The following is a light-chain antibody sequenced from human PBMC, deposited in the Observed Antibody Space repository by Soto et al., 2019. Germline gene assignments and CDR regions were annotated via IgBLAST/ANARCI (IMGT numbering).Light chain of an antibody. CDR1: SSGVGGYNY. J-gene: IGLJ3*02. CDR2: EVT. Sequence: QSVLTQPPSAAGSPGQSVTISFPGTSSGVGGYNYVSWYQQHPGKAPKLMIYEVTKRPSGVPDRFSGSKSGNTASLTVSGLLAEDEADYYCSSHAGIINVVFGGGTQLTVL. V-gene: IGLV2-8*01. CDR3: SSHAGIINVV.